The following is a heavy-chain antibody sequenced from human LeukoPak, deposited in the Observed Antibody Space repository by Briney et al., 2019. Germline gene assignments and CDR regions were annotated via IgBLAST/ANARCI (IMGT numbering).Heavy chain of an antibody. D-gene: IGHD4-17*01. CDR1: GYTFTGYY. V-gene: IGHV1-69*06. J-gene: IGHJ4*02. Sequence: SVKVSCKASGYTFTGYYMHWVRQAPGQGLEWMGGIIPMFATENYAQKFQGRVTITADKSTATAYMKLSSLRSDDTAVYYCARGGTVLRPNSPYDYWGQGTLVTVSS. CDR3: ARGGTVLRPNSPYDY. CDR2: IIPMFATE.